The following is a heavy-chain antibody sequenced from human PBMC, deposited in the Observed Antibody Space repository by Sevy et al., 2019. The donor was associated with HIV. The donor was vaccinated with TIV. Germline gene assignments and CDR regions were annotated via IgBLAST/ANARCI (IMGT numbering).Heavy chain of an antibody. CDR3: ARDRILGYCSGGSCYLPEAFDI. CDR1: GGSISSYY. J-gene: IGHJ3*02. D-gene: IGHD2-15*01. CDR2: IYYSGST. Sequence: SETLSLTCTVSGGSISSYYWSWIRQPPGKGLEWIGYIYYSGSTNYNPSLKSRVTISVDTSKNQVSLKLSSVTAADTAVYYCARDRILGYCSGGSCYLPEAFDIWGQGTMVTVSS. V-gene: IGHV4-59*01.